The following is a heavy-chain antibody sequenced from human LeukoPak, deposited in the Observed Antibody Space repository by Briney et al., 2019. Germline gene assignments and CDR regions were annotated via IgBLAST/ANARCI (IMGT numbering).Heavy chain of an antibody. CDR3: ARSSYPYYFDY. J-gene: IGHJ4*02. CDR2: VNNDGSGI. V-gene: IGHV3-74*01. D-gene: IGHD6-19*01. CDR1: GFSFSSYW. Sequence: GGSLRLSCGASGFSFSSYWMHWVRQAPGKGLMWVSRVNNDGSGITYADSVEGRFTISRDNARNTLYLQMNSLRAEDTAVYYCARSSYPYYFDYWGQGTLVTVSS.